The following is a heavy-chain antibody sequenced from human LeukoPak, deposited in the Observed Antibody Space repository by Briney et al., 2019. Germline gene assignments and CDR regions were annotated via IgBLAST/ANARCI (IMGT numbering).Heavy chain of an antibody. CDR3: AKRPDAFDI. V-gene: IGHV3-23*01. CDR1: GFTFSSYA. J-gene: IGHJ3*02. CDR2: IIGSGTST. Sequence: PGGSLRLSCAPSGFTFSSYAMSWVRQAPGKGLEWVSGIIGSGTSTYYADSVKGRFTISRDNSKNTLYLQMNSLRAEDTAVYYCAKRPDAFDIWGQGTMVTVSS.